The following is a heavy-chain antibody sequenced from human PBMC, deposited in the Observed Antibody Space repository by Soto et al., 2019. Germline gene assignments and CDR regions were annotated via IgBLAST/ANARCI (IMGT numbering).Heavy chain of an antibody. CDR1: GGSFSGYY. CDR3: ARGPAPSYGDYNHY. Sequence: PSETLSLTCAVYGGSFSGYYWSWIRQPPGKGLEWIGEINHSGSTNYNPSLKSRVTISVDTSKNQFSLKLSSVTAADTAVYYCARGPAPSYGDYNHYWGQGTLVTVSS. V-gene: IGHV4-34*01. J-gene: IGHJ4*02. CDR2: INHSGST. D-gene: IGHD4-17*01.